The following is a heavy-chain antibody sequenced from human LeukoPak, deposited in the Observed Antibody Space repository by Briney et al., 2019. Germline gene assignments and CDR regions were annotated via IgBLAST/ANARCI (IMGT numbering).Heavy chain of an antibody. CDR2: IYYSGST. CDR3: ARGRRQWLVPPSDYYFYMDV. CDR1: GGSISSYY. J-gene: IGHJ6*03. D-gene: IGHD6-19*01. Sequence: SETLSLTCTVSGGSISSYYWSWIRQPPGKGLEWIGYIYYSGSTNYNPSLKSRVTISVDTSKNHFSLELRSVTAADTAVYYCARGRRQWLVPPSDYYFYMDVWGKGTTVTVSS. V-gene: IGHV4-59*12.